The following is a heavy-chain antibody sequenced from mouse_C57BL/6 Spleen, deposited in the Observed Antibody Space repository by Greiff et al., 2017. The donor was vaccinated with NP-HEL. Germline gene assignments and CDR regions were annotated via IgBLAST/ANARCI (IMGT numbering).Heavy chain of an antibody. Sequence: QVQLQQSGAELARPGASVKMSCKASGYTFTSYTMHWVNQRPGQGLEWIGYINPSSGYTKYNQKFKDKATLTADKSSSTAYMQLSSLTSEDSAVYYCAAGGFAYWGQGTLVTVSA. CDR3: AAGGFAY. J-gene: IGHJ3*01. V-gene: IGHV1-4*01. CDR2: INPSSGYT. CDR1: GYTFTSYT.